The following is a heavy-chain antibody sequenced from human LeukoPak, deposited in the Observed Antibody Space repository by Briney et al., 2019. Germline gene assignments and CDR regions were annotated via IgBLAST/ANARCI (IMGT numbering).Heavy chain of an antibody. D-gene: IGHD3-22*01. CDR3: ARAMLVGAQGFDY. Sequence: ASVKVSCKASGYTFTGYYMHWVRQAPGQGLEWMGWINPNSGGTNYAQQFQGRFTMTRDTSISTAYMELSRMRSDDTAVYYCARAMLVGAQGFDYWGQGTLVTVSS. CDR2: INPNSGGT. J-gene: IGHJ4*02. CDR1: GYTFTGYY. V-gene: IGHV1-2*02.